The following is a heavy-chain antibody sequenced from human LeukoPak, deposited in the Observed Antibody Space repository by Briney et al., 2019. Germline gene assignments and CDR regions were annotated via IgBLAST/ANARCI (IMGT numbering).Heavy chain of an antibody. Sequence: SETLSLTCSVSGGSISSYYWSWIRQPPGKGLEWIGYIYYSGSTNYNPSLKSRVTISVDTSKNQFSLKLSSVTAADTAVYYCAGGITGTRGWFDPWGQGTLVTVSS. V-gene: IGHV4-59*12. D-gene: IGHD1/OR15-1a*01. J-gene: IGHJ5*02. CDR2: IYYSGST. CDR3: AGGITGTRGWFDP. CDR1: GGSISSYY.